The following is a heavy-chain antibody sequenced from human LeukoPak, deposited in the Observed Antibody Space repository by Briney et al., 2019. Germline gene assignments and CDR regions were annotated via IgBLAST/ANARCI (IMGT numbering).Heavy chain of an antibody. D-gene: IGHD6-13*01. CDR2: IYPGDSDT. J-gene: IGHJ4*02. V-gene: IGHV5-51*01. CDR3: ARRSIAAAGDFDY. Sequence: GESLKISCQGSGYSFTTYWIGWVRQMPGKGLEWMGIIYPGDSDTRYSPSFQGQVTISADKSITTAYLQWSSLKASDTAMYYCARRSIAAAGDFDYWGQGTLVTVSS. CDR1: GYSFTTYW.